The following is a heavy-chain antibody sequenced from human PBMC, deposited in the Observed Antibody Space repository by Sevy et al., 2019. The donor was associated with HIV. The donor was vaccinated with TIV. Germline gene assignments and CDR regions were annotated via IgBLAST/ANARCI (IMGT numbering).Heavy chain of an antibody. CDR1: EFTFSNYW. Sequence: GGSLRLSCVASEFTFSNYWMSWVRQAPGKGLEWVASIKLDGSEKKYLDSVKGRFTITRDNAKNSLYLQMNSLRDEDTAIYYSAGGYSYGSTSSYYYYGLVVWGQGTTVTVSS. D-gene: IGHD5-18*01. J-gene: IGHJ6*02. CDR2: IKLDGSEK. CDR3: AGGYSYGSTSSYYYYGLVV. V-gene: IGHV3-7*01.